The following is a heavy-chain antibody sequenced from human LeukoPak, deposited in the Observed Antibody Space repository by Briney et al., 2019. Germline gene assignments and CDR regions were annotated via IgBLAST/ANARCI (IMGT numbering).Heavy chain of an antibody. D-gene: IGHD3-3*01. CDR3: ARNDTSGVGLDY. J-gene: IGHJ4*02. Sequence: GESLRLSCAASGFTFTNYAMSWVRQAPGKGLEWVSNISGRGTSINYADSVKGRFSISRDNSKNTMYLQMNSLRAEDTAVYYCARNDTSGVGLDYWGQGTLVTVSS. CDR2: ISGRGTSI. CDR1: GFTFTNYA. V-gene: IGHV3-23*01.